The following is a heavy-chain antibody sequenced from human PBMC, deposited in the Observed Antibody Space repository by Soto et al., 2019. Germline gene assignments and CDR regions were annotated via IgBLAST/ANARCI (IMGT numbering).Heavy chain of an antibody. J-gene: IGHJ6*03. V-gene: IGHV1-8*01. Sequence: ASVKVSCKASGYTFNSFDINWVRQATGQGPEWMGRMSPNSGDTGYAEKFQGRITMTRDTSISTAYMELNSLTSEDTAIYYCARGARYRLPKKGDYHHYYMDVCGQGTTVPGSS. D-gene: IGHD2-21*02. CDR1: GYTFNSFD. CDR3: ARGARYRLPKKGDYHHYYMDV. CDR2: MSPNSGDT.